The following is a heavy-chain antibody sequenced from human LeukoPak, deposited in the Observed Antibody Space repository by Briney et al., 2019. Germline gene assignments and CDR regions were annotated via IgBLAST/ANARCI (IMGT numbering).Heavy chain of an antibody. Sequence: ASVKVSCKASGYTFTSYDNNWVRQATGQGLEWMGWMNPNSGKTGYAQKFQGRVIMTRNTSISTAYMELSSLRSEDTAVYYCARAKRQLVLSYYYYMDVWGKGTTVTVS. D-gene: IGHD6-13*01. V-gene: IGHV1-8*01. CDR1: GYTFTSYD. CDR3: ARAKRQLVLSYYYYMDV. J-gene: IGHJ6*03. CDR2: MNPNSGKT.